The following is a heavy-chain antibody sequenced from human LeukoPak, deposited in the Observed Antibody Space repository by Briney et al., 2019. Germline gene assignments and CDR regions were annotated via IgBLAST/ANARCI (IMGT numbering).Heavy chain of an antibody. V-gene: IGHV3-7*01. J-gene: IGHJ4*02. CDR3: ARASY. CDR2: IKQDGSEK. CDR1: GFTFSDYY. Sequence: GGSLRLSCAASGFTFSDYYMSWVRQAPGKGLEWVAKIKQDGSEKYYVDSVKGRFTISRDNAKNSLYLQMNSLRAEDTAVYYCARASYWGQGTLVTVSS.